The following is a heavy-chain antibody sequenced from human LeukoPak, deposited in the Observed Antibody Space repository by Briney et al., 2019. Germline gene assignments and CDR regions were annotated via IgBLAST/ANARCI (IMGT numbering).Heavy chain of an antibody. V-gene: IGHV3-30*02. CDR3: AKDVDGAKPEYYYYYGMDV. CDR1: GFTFSSYG. D-gene: IGHD4/OR15-4a*01. CDR2: IRYDGSNK. J-gene: IGHJ6*02. Sequence: PGGSLRLSCAASGFTFSSYGMHWVRQAPGKGLEWVAFIRYDGSNKYYADSVKGRFTISRDNSKNTLYLQMNSLRAEDTAVYYCAKDVDGAKPEYYYYYGMDVWGQGTTVTVSS.